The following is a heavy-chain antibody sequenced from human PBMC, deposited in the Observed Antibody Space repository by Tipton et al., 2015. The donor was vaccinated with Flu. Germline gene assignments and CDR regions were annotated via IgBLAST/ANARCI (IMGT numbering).Heavy chain of an antibody. CDR3: ARDRGFGAYTFDY. V-gene: IGHV1-46*01. CDR2: ICPSGGGT. J-gene: IGHJ4*02. D-gene: IGHD3-10*01. Sequence: QLVQSGAEVKKPGASVRISCTASGYTFTNYNMHWVRQAPGQGPEWMGIICPSGGGTTYAQRFQGRVTLTRDKSTSTVYMELSSLRSADTAFYYCARDRGFGAYTFDYWGQGTLVTVAS. CDR1: GYTFTNYN.